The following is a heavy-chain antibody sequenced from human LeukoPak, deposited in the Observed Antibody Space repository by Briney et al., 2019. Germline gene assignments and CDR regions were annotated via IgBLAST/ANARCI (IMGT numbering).Heavy chain of an antibody. Sequence: SQTLSPTCTVSGGSISSGSYYWSWSRQPAGKGLEWIGRIYPRGSTNYNLSLKSRVTISVDTSKNQFSLQLSSVTAADTAVYYCARGDTAMVPPFDYWGQGTLVTVSS. CDR1: GGSISSGSYY. V-gene: IGHV4-61*02. CDR2: IYPRGST. CDR3: ARGDTAMVPPFDY. J-gene: IGHJ4*02. D-gene: IGHD5-18*01.